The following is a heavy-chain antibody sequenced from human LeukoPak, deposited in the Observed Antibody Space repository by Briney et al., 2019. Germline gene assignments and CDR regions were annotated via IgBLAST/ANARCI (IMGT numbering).Heavy chain of an antibody. Sequence: PGGSLRLSRAASGFTFSSYSMNWVRQAPGKGLEWVSSISSSSSYIYYADSVKGRFTTSRDNAKNSLYLQMNSLRAEDTAVYYCARDGITMVRGSTEDIYYYYYYMDVWGKGTTVTVSS. J-gene: IGHJ6*03. CDR3: ARDGITMVRGSTEDIYYYYYYMDV. V-gene: IGHV3-21*01. CDR1: GFTFSSYS. CDR2: ISSSSSYI. D-gene: IGHD3-10*01.